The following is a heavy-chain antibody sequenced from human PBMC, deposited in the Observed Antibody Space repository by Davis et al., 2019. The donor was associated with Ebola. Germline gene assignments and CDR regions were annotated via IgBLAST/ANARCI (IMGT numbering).Heavy chain of an antibody. J-gene: IGHJ4*02. CDR1: GGSISSYY. V-gene: IGHV4-59*12. CDR3: ARERAHEYGDYSFDS. Sequence: SETLSLTCTVSGGSISSYYWSWIRQPPGKGLEWIGYIYYSGSTNYNPSLKSRVTISVDTSKNQFSLELISVTAADTAVYYCARERAHEYGDYSFDSWGQGTLVTVSS. CDR2: IYYSGST. D-gene: IGHD4-17*01.